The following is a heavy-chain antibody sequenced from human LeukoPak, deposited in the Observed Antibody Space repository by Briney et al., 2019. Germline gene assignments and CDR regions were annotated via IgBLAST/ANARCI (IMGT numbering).Heavy chain of an antibody. CDR3: ARISSSGWSHFDY. CDR1: GYSISSGYY. V-gene: IGHV4-38-2*02. J-gene: IGHJ4*02. D-gene: IGHD6-19*01. CDR2: IYHSGST. Sequence: SETLSLTCTVSGYSISSGYYWGWIRQPPGKGLEWIGSIYHSGSTYYNPSLKSRVTISVDTSKNQFSLKLSSVTAADTAAYYCARISSSGWSHFDYWGQGTLVTVSS.